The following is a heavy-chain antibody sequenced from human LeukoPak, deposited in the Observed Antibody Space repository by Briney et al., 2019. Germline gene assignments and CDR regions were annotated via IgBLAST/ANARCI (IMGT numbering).Heavy chain of an antibody. CDR2: IYSGGST. CDR1: GFTVSSNY. D-gene: IGHD3-22*01. CDR3: AGDSSGYLPQVQYYGMDV. V-gene: IGHV3-53*05. J-gene: IGHJ6*02. Sequence: EPGGSLRLSCAASGFTVSSNYMSWVRQAPGKGLEWVSVIYSGGSTYYADSVRGRFTISRDNSKNTLYLQMNSLRAEDTAVYYCAGDSSGYLPQVQYYGMDVWGQGTTVTVSS.